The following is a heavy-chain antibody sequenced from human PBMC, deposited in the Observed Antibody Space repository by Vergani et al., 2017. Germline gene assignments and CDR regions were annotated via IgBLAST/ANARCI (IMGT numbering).Heavy chain of an antibody. CDR3: AKDMGGIVKIPGA. V-gene: IGHV3-9*03. Sequence: EVQLVESGGGLVQPGRSLRLSCAASGFTFEDYDIQWVRQAPGKGLEWVSGINWNSGTIDYADSEKGRFTISRDNAKNSLYLQMNSLRDEDMALYYCAKDMGGIVKIPGAWGQGTLVTVSS. J-gene: IGHJ5*02. CDR2: INWNSGTI. CDR1: GFTFEDYD. D-gene: IGHD2-21*01.